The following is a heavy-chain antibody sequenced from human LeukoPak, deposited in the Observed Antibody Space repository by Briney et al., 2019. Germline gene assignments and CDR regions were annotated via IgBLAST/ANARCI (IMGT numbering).Heavy chain of an antibody. CDR1: GYTFTSYG. J-gene: IGHJ5*02. Sequence: ASVKVSCKASGYTFTSYGISWVRQAPGQGLVWMGWISAYNGDTKYSQKLQGRVTMTTDTSTSTAYMDLRSLRSDDTAVYYCAREASTTWPNWFDPWGQGTLVTVSS. D-gene: IGHD1-14*01. CDR3: AREASTTWPNWFDP. CDR2: ISAYNGDT. V-gene: IGHV1-18*01.